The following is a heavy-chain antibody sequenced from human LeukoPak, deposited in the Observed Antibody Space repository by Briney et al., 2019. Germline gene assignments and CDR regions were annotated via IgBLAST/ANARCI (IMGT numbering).Heavy chain of an antibody. Sequence: GGSLRLSCAASGFTFSSYGMHWVRQAPGKGLEWVAVISYDGSNKYYADSVKGRFTISRDNSKNTLYLQMNSLRAEDTAVYYCAREPEWLRGAMDYWGQGTLVTVSS. CDR3: AREPEWLRGAMDY. D-gene: IGHD5-12*01. V-gene: IGHV3-30*03. J-gene: IGHJ4*02. CDR2: ISYDGSNK. CDR1: GFTFSSYG.